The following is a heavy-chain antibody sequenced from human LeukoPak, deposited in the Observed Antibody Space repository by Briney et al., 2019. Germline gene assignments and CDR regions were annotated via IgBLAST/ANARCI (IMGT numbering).Heavy chain of an antibody. D-gene: IGHD6-13*01. J-gene: IGHJ4*02. CDR1: GGSISSGSYY. CDR3: ARQYSSSWYSLGSYFDY. V-gene: IGHV4-61*02. Sequence: PSETLSLTCTVSGGSISSGSYYRSWIRQPAGKGLEWIGRIYTSGSTNYNPSLKSRVTISVDTSKNQFSLKLSSVTAADTAVYYCARQYSSSWYSLGSYFDYWGQGTLVTVSS. CDR2: IYTSGST.